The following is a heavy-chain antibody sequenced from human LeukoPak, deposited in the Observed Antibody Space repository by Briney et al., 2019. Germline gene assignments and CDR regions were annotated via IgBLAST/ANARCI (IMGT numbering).Heavy chain of an antibody. CDR3: ARGRPYSNYGSRNNWFDP. CDR2: IYTSGST. J-gene: IGHJ5*02. V-gene: IGHV4-61*02. CDR1: GGSISSGSYY. Sequence: PSETLSLTCTVSGGSISSGSYYWSWIRQPAGKGLEWIGRIYTSGSTNYNPSLKSRVTISVDTSKNQFSLKLSSVTAADTAVYYCARGRPYSNYGSRNNWFDPWGQGTLVTVSS. D-gene: IGHD4-11*01.